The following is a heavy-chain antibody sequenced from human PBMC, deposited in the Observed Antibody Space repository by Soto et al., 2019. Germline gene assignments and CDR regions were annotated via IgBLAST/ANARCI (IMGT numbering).Heavy chain of an antibody. J-gene: IGHJ4*02. Sequence: SETLSLTCAVYGGAFSGYYSTWIRQPPGTGLEWIGEINHSGSTNYNPSLKSRVTISVDTSKNQFSLKLTSVTAADTAVYYCARDKITGLFDYWGQGPLVTVSS. CDR1: GGAFSGYY. CDR2: INHSGST. CDR3: ARDKITGLFDY. V-gene: IGHV4-34*01. D-gene: IGHD2-8*02.